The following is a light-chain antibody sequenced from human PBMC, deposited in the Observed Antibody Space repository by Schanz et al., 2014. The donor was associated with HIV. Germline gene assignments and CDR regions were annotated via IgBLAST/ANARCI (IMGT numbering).Light chain of an antibody. Sequence: EIVLTQSPGSLSVSPGERATLSCRASQSVSSYSLTWYQHKPGQAPRLLIYGTSSRATGIPDRFSGSGSGTDFTLTISRLEPEDFAVYYCHLYGRSFGPGTKVDIK. CDR3: HLYGRS. V-gene: IGKV3-20*01. J-gene: IGKJ3*01. CDR2: GTS. CDR1: QSVSSYS.